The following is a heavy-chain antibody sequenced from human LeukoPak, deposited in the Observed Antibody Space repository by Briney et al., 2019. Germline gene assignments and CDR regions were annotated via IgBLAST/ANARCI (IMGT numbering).Heavy chain of an antibody. V-gene: IGHV3-30*18. CDR3: AKDPLAY. J-gene: IGHJ4*02. CDR2: ISYNGSNK. Sequence: GGSLRLSCAASGFTFGMHWVRQAPGTGLEWVAVISYNGSNKYYADSVKGRFTISRDNSKNTLYLQMNSLRAEDTAVYYCAKDPLAYWGQGTLVTVSS. CDR1: GFTFG.